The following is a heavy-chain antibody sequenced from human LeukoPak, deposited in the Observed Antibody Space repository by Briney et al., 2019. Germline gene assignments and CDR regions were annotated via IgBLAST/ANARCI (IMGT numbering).Heavy chain of an antibody. D-gene: IGHD1-26*01. Sequence: GGSLRLSCAASGFTFRTYCMGWVRQAPGKGLEWVANIMQDGNDKYYVDSVKGRFTISRDNAKNSLYLQLNSLRVEDTAVYYCASRIVGTPDYFDYWGQGTLVTVSS. V-gene: IGHV3-7*01. CDR1: GFTFRTYC. CDR2: IMQDGNDK. CDR3: ASRIVGTPDYFDY. J-gene: IGHJ4*02.